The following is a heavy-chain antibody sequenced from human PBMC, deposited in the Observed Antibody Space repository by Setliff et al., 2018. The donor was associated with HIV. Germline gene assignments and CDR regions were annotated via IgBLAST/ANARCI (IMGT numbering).Heavy chain of an antibody. CDR2: IYTSGST. J-gene: IGHJ3*02. CDR1: GVSTISSSASYY. CDR3: ARVQWDLLYVPDAFDI. D-gene: IGHD1-26*01. Sequence: SETLSLTCIVSGVSTISSSASYYWRWIRQPAGKGLEWIGRIYTSGSTNYSPYLKSRVTISVDTSKNQFSLKLSSVTAADTAVYYCARVQWDLLYVPDAFDIWGQGIMVTVSS. V-gene: IGHV4-61*02.